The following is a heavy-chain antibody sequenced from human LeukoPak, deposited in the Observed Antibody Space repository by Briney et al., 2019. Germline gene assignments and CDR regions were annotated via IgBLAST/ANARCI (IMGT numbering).Heavy chain of an antibody. D-gene: IGHD1-1*01. CDR1: GFTFSSHG. Sequence: GGSLRLSCAASGFTFSSHGMSWVRQAPGKGLEWVSTISGSGDNTYYADSVKGRFTISRDNSKNTLYLQMNSLRAEDTAVYYCASQLERSSVDYWGQGTLVTVSS. CDR3: ASQLERSSVDY. J-gene: IGHJ4*02. CDR2: ISGSGDNT. V-gene: IGHV3-23*01.